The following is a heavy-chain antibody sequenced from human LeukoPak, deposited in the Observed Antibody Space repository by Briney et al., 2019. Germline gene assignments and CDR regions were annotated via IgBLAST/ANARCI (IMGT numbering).Heavy chain of an antibody. V-gene: IGHV1-2*02. D-gene: IGHD3-10*01. CDR1: GYTFTGYY. CDR3: ARAPEGRGVIYWFDP. J-gene: IGHJ5*02. Sequence: ASVKVSCKASGYTFTGYYMHWVRQAPGQGLEWMGWINPNSGGTNYAQKFQGRVTMTRDTSISTAYMELSRLRSDDTAVYYCARAPEGRGVIYWFDPWGQGTLVTVSS. CDR2: INPNSGGT.